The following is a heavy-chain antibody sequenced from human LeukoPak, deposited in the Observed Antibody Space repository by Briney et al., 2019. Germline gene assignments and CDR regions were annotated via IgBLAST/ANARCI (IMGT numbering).Heavy chain of an antibody. D-gene: IGHD3-3*01. V-gene: IGHV1-2*02. CDR1: GYTFTGYY. CDR2: INPNRGGT. CDR3: ARDAAKTYYDFWSGYPHYYYYYYMDV. J-gene: IGHJ6*03. Sequence: GASVKVSCKASGYTFTGYYMHWVRQAPGQGLEWMGWINPNRGGTNYAQKFQGRVTMTRDTSISTAYMELSRLRSDDTAVYYCARDAAKTYYDFWSGYPHYYYYYYMDVWGKGTTVTVSS.